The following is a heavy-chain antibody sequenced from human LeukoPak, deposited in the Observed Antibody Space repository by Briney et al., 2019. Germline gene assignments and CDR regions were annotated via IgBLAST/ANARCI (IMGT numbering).Heavy chain of an antibody. V-gene: IGHV3-74*01. Sequence: QPGGSLRLSCAASGFTFSSYWMHWVREVPGKGPVWVSRINGDGSSTSYADSVKGRFTISRDNAKNTLYLQMNSLRVEDTAVYYCARVLAACPFDYWGQGTLVTVSS. J-gene: IGHJ4*02. D-gene: IGHD6-6*01. CDR3: ARVLAACPFDY. CDR2: INGDGSST. CDR1: GFTFSSYW.